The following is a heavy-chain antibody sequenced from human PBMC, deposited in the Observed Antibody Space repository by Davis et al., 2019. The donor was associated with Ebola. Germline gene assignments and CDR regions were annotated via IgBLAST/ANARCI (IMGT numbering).Heavy chain of an antibody. J-gene: IGHJ6*02. V-gene: IGHV3-7*04. D-gene: IGHD3-10*01. Sequence: GESLKIPCAASGFTFSSYWMSWVRQAPGKGLEWVANIKQDGSEKYYVDSVKGRFTISRDNAKNSLYLQMNGLRAEDTAVYYCARGSFDYYYYGMDVWGQGTTVTVSS. CDR3: ARGSFDYYYYGMDV. CDR2: IKQDGSEK. CDR1: GFTFSSYW.